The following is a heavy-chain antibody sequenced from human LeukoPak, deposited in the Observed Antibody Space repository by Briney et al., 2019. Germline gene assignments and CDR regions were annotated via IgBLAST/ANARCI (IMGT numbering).Heavy chain of an antibody. J-gene: IGHJ6*02. Sequence: GGSVRLSCAASGFTVSSNYISWVRQAPGQGLEWVSVIYSCGSTYYADSVKGRFTISRDNSKNTLYLQMNSLRAEDTAVYYCARHGYCSSTSCHSHYYYGMDVWGQGTTVTVSS. V-gene: IGHV3-66*04. D-gene: IGHD2-2*03. CDR2: IYSCGST. CDR3: ARHGYCSSTSCHSHYYYGMDV. CDR1: GFTVSSNY.